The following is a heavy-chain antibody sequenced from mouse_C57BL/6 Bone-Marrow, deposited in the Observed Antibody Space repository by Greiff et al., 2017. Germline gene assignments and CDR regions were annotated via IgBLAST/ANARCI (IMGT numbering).Heavy chain of an antibody. J-gene: IGHJ3*01. CDR3: TTGGDEAY. CDR2: IDPENGDT. V-gene: IGHV14-4*01. Sequence: EVQLQQSGAELVRPGASVKLSCTASGFNIKDDYMHWVKQRPEQGLEWIGWIDPENGDTEYASKFQGKATITADTSSNTAYLQLSSLTSEDTAVYYGTTGGDEAYWGQGTLVTVSA. CDR1: GFNIKDDY. D-gene: IGHD3-3*01.